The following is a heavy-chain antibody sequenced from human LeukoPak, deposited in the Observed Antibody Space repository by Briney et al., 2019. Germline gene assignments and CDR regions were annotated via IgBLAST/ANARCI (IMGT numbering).Heavy chain of an antibody. J-gene: IGHJ5*02. CDR2: IKQDGSEK. Sequence: GGSLRLSCEASGFTFSNYWMSWVRQAPGKGLEWVANIKQDGSEKNYVDSVKGRFTISRDNAKNTLYLQMNSLRAEDTAVYYCARVGYYYDSSGYYSRWFDPWGQGTLVTAS. V-gene: IGHV3-7*01. CDR1: GFTFSNYW. CDR3: ARVGYYYDSSGYYSRWFDP. D-gene: IGHD3-22*01.